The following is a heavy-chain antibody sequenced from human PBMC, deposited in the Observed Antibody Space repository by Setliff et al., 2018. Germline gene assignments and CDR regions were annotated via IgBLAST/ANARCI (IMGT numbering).Heavy chain of an antibody. V-gene: IGHV3-48*01. CDR3: ARARGSSWLFYYVDA. Sequence: GGSLRLSCAASGFTFRSYTMNWVRQAPGKGLEWVSYISSSSSTIYYADSVKGRFTISRDNAKNSLYLQMNSLRAEDTAVYYCARARGSSWLFYYVDAWGKGTTVTVSS. J-gene: IGHJ6*03. CDR2: ISSSSSTI. CDR1: GFTFRSYT. D-gene: IGHD6-13*01.